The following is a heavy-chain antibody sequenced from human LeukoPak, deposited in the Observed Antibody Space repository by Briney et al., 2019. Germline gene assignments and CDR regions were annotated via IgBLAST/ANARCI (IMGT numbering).Heavy chain of an antibody. CDR2: ISTGGTTR. V-gene: IGHV3-11*01. J-gene: IGHJ4*02. CDR3: ARGVSGYDPFDY. CDR1: GFTFSDYW. Sequence: GGSLRLSCAASGFTFSDYWMGWIRQAPGKGLEWLSYISTGGTTRDYADSAKGRFTVSRDNTINSLYLQMSSLRAEDTAVYYCARGVSGYDPFDYWGQGTLVTVSS. D-gene: IGHD5-12*01.